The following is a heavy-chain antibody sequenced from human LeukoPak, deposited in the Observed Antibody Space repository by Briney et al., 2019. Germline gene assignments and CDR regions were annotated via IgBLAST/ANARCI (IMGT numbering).Heavy chain of an antibody. V-gene: IGHV4-59*01. CDR3: ARLDTIFGVAKGFDY. D-gene: IGHD3-3*01. CDR2: IYYSEST. J-gene: IGHJ4*02. Sequence: SETLSLTCTVSGGSISSYYWSWIRQPPGKGLEWIGYIYYSESTKYNPSLKSRVTISVDTSKNQFSLKLSSVIAADTAVYYCARLDTIFGVAKGFDYWGQGILVTVSS. CDR1: GGSISSYY.